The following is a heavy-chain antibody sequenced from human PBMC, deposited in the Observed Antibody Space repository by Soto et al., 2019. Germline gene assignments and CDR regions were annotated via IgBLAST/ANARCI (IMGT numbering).Heavy chain of an antibody. D-gene: IGHD2-21*02. Sequence: QVQLQESGPGLVKPSGTLSLTCAVSGGSVSSSNWWSWVRQSPGKGLEWMGEIYHSGSAHYNPSLKSRASISLDNPKGKCSLRLTSVTAADTAVYYCARVPGVVVSADDAFDLWGPGTRGIVCS. V-gene: IGHV4-4*02. CDR3: ARVPGVVVSADDAFDL. J-gene: IGHJ3*01. CDR1: GGSVSSSNW. CDR2: IYHSGSA.